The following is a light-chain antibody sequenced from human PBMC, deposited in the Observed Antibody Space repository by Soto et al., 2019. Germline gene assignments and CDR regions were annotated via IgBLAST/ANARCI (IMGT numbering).Light chain of an antibody. CDR2: DAS. J-gene: IGKJ2*02. CDR1: QDISNY. Sequence: DSQMTQAPSSLSASVGDRVTITCQASQDISNYLNWYQQKPGKAPKLLIYDASNLETGVPSRFSGSGSGTDFTFTISSLQPEDIATYYCQQYDNLPPTGTFGQGTKLEIK. CDR3: QQYDNLPPTGT. V-gene: IGKV1-33*01.